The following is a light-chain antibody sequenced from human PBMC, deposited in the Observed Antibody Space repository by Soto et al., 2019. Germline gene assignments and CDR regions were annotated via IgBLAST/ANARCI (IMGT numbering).Light chain of an antibody. J-gene: IGLJ7*01. CDR3: AAWDGSLSGWV. V-gene: IGLV1-47*01. CDR2: RNN. Sequence: QSVLTQPPSASGTPGQRVTISCSGTSSNIGTNYEYWYQQLPGTAPKVLIFRNNNRPSRVPARFSASKSGSSASLAISGLRSEDEADYYCAAWDGSLSGWVFGGGTQLTVL. CDR1: SSNIGTNY.